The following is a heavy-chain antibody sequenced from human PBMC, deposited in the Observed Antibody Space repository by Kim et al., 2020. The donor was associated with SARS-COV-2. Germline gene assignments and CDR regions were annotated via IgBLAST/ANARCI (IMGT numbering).Heavy chain of an antibody. CDR1: GFTFSSYA. Sequence: GESLKISCAASGFTFSSYAMHWVRQAPGKGLEWVAFISYDGSNKYYADSVKGRFTISRDSSKTTLYLQMNSLRPEDTAVYYCARDPVPPYSSGWYYFDYWGQGTLVTVSS. J-gene: IGHJ4*02. D-gene: IGHD6-19*01. CDR3: ARDPVPPYSSGWYYFDY. V-gene: IGHV3-30*04. CDR2: ISYDGSNK.